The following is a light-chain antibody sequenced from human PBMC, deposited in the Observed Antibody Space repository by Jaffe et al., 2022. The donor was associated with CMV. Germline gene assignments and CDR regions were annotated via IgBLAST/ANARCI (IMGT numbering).Light chain of an antibody. CDR3: QQYATSTWT. Sequence: EIVLTQSPGTLSLSPGDRATLSCRASQSVSSTYLAWYQQKPGQAPRLLIYGASSRSTAIPDRFSGSGSGTDFTLTISRLEPEDFAVYYCQQYATSTWTFGQGTKVEIK. V-gene: IGKV3-20*01. CDR1: QSVSSTY. CDR2: GAS. J-gene: IGKJ1*01.